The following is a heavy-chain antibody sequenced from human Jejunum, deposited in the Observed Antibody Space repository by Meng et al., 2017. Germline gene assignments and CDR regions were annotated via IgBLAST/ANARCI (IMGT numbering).Heavy chain of an antibody. CDR2: IYHSGAF. CDR3: ARGAIGTRPFDY. Sequence: LEESGPGLLKPSGTLSLTCAVSGDSISTNWWNWVRQPPGKGLEWIGEIYHSGAFNYNPSLRRRVTISVDKSKNQVSLKLDSLTAADTAVYYCARGAIGTRPFDYWGQGTLVTVSS. D-gene: IGHD2-21*01. CDR1: GDSISTNW. V-gene: IGHV4-4*02. J-gene: IGHJ4*02.